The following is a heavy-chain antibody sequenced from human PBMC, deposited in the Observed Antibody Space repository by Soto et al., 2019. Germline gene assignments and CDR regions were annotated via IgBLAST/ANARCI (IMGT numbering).Heavy chain of an antibody. J-gene: IGHJ4*02. CDR1: GGSISSSSYY. V-gene: IGHV4-39*01. D-gene: IGHD6-13*01. CDR3: ARLPAAGIYYFDY. CDR2: IYYSGST. Sequence: SETLSLTCTVSGGSISSSSYYWGWIRQPPGKGLEWTGSIYYSGSTYYNPSLKSRVTISVDTSKNQFSLKLSSVTAADTAVYYCARLPAAGIYYFDYWGQGTLVTVSS.